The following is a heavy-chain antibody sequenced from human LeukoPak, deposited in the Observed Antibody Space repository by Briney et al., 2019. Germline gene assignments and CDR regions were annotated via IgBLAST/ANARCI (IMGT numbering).Heavy chain of an antibody. CDR1: GGSFSGYY. J-gene: IGHJ4*02. CDR2: INHSGST. Sequence: SETLSLTCAVYGGSFSGYYWSWIRQPPGKGLEWIGEINHSGSTNYNPSLKSRVTISVDTSKNQFSLKLSSVTAADTAVYYCAREYSCSSFDYWGQGTLVTVSS. D-gene: IGHD6-6*01. V-gene: IGHV4-34*01. CDR3: AREYSCSSFDY.